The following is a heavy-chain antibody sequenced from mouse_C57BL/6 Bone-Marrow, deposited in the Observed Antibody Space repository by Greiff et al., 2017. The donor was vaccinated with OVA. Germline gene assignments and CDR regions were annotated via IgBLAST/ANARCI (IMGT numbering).Heavy chain of an antibody. Sequence: VKLMESGPELVKPGASVKISCKASGYAFSSSWMNWVKQRPGKGLEWIGRIYPGDGDTNYNGKFKGKATLTADKSSSTAYMQLSSLTSEDSAVYFCARPNWFYWYFDVWGTGTTVTVSS. J-gene: IGHJ1*03. CDR2: IYPGDGDT. D-gene: IGHD4-1*01. V-gene: IGHV1-82*01. CDR3: ARPNWFYWYFDV. CDR1: GYAFSSSW.